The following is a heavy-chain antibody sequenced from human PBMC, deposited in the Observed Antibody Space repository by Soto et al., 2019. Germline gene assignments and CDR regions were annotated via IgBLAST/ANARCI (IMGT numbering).Heavy chain of an antibody. CDR1: GGSISSGGYY. CDR3: ARGLYYYDSSGYYPPEYYFDY. D-gene: IGHD3-22*01. J-gene: IGHJ4*02. V-gene: IGHV4-31*03. CDR2: IYYSGST. Sequence: QVQLQESGPGLVKPSQTLSLTCTVSGGSISSGGYYWSWIRQHPGKGLEWIGYIYYSGSTYYNPSLKSRVTKSVDTSKNQFSLKLSSVTAADTAVYYCARGLYYYDSSGYYPPEYYFDYWGQGTLVTVSS.